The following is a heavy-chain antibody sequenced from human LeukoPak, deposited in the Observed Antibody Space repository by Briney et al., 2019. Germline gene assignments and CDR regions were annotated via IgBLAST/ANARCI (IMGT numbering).Heavy chain of an antibody. Sequence: GASVKVSCKASGYDFTKYAVQWVRQAPGQRLEWMGWIDAGNGRTKYSQDFQGRVTITRDTSARIAYMELSSLTSDDMSVYYCARVRGSSWNRDYYYHYMDVWGKGTTVTISS. J-gene: IGHJ6*03. V-gene: IGHV1-3*03. D-gene: IGHD6-13*01. CDR2: IDAGNGRT. CDR1: GYDFTKYA. CDR3: ARVRGSSWNRDYYYHYMDV.